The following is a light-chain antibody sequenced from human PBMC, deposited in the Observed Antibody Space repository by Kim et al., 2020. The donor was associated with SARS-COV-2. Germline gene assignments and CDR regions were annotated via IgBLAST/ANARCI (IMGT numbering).Light chain of an antibody. Sequence: DIQMTQSPSSLSASVGDRVTITCQASQDISNYLNWYQQKPGKAPKLLIYDASNLETGVPSRFSGSGSGTDFTFTISSLQPEDIATYYCQQYDNLPLTFRGGTKVDI. CDR2: DAS. CDR1: QDISNY. J-gene: IGKJ4*01. V-gene: IGKV1-33*01. CDR3: QQYDNLPLT.